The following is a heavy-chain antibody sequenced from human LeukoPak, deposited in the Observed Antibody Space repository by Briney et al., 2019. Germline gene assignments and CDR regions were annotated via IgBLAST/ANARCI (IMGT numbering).Heavy chain of an antibody. Sequence: GGSLRLSCTASGFTFSNYSMNWVRQAPGEGLEWVATIRPDGSEGYYADSVRGRFTISRDNSKNSFYLQMSSLRAEDTGVFYCARDVAYSAFDYWGQGTLVTVSS. V-gene: IGHV3-7*01. CDR1: GFTFSNYS. CDR2: IRPDGSEG. D-gene: IGHD2-21*01. J-gene: IGHJ4*02. CDR3: ARDVAYSAFDY.